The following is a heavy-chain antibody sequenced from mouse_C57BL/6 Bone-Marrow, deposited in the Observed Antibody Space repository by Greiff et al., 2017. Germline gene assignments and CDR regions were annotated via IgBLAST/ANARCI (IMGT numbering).Heavy chain of an antibody. V-gene: IGHV1-55*01. J-gene: IGHJ3*01. Sequence: QVQLQQPGAELVKPGASVKMSCKASGYTFTSYWITWVKQRPGQGLEWIGDIYPGSGGTNYNGKFKGKATLTVDTSSSTAYMQLSSLTSEDSAVYYCALSGSSPLAYWGQGTLVTVSA. CDR2: IYPGSGGT. CDR1: GYTFTSYW. D-gene: IGHD1-1*01. CDR3: ALSGSSPLAY.